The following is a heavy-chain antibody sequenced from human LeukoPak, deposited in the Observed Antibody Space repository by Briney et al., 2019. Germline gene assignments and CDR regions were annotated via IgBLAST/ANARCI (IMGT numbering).Heavy chain of an antibody. D-gene: IGHD2-15*01. CDR2: INPNSGDT. V-gene: IGHV1-2*06. Sequence: GASVKVSCKASGYTFTDYYMHWVRQAPGQGLEWMGRINPNSGDTNFAQKFQGRVTLTRDTSISTSYMELSSLRSDDTAVYFCAKVREVGTNIEVVVVDTSGAFDMWGQGTMVTVSS. CDR3: AKVREVGTNIEVVVVDTSGAFDM. CDR1: GYTFTDYY. J-gene: IGHJ3*02.